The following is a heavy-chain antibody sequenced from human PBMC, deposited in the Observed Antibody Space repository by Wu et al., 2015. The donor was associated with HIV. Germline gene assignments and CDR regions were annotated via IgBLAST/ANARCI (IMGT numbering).Heavy chain of an antibody. V-gene: IGHV1-2*02. D-gene: IGHD3-22*01. CDR3: ARDYYDSSGYITNNWFDP. Sequence: QAQLVQSGAEMKKPGASVKVSCKASGYTFIGYYIHWVRQAPGQGLEWMGWINPNSGGTNYAQKFQGRVTMTRDTSISAAYMELTRLTSDDTAFYYCARDYYDSSGYITNNWFDPWGQGTLVTVSS. J-gene: IGHJ5*02. CDR2: INPNSGGT. CDR1: GYTFIGYY.